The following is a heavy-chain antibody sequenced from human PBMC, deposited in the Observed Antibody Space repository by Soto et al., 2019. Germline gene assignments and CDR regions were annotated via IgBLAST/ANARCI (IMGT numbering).Heavy chain of an antibody. V-gene: IGHV3-15*07. D-gene: IGHD3-3*01. Sequence: EVQLVESGGGLVKPGGSLRLSCAASGFTFSNAWMNWVRQAPGKGLEWVGRIKSKTDGGTTDYAAPVKGRFTISRDDSKNTLYLQMNSLKTEDTAVYYCTTGGSITIFAYYYYGMDVWGQGTTVTVSS. J-gene: IGHJ6*02. CDR2: IKSKTDGGTT. CDR3: TTGGSITIFAYYYYGMDV. CDR1: GFTFSNAW.